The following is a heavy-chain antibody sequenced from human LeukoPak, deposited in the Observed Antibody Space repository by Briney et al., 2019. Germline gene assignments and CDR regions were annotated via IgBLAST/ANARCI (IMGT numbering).Heavy chain of an antibody. Sequence: PSETLSLTCAVSGGSISGSNWWSWVRQPPGKGLEWIGEIYHSGSTNYNPSLKSRVTISVDKSKNQFSLKLSSVTAADTAVYYCARGSLGQWLVSRARHAFDIWGQGTMVTVSS. J-gene: IGHJ3*02. D-gene: IGHD6-19*01. CDR2: IYHSGST. CDR3: ARGSLGQWLVSRARHAFDI. CDR1: GGSISGSNW. V-gene: IGHV4-4*02.